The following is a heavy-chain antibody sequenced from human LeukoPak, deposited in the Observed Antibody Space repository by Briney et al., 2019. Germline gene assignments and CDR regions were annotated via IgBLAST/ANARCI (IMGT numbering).Heavy chain of an antibody. D-gene: IGHD3-10*01. V-gene: IGHV1-2*02. CDR2: INPNSGGT. CDR3: ARAYGSGSSYHPDY. CDR1: GYTFTAYY. Sequence: ASVKVSCKASGYTFTAYYMHWVRQAPGQGLEWMGWINPNSGGTNPSQKFQDRVTLTRDTSISTAYMELGSLRSDDTAIYYCARAYGSGSSYHPDYWGQGTLVTVSS. J-gene: IGHJ4*02.